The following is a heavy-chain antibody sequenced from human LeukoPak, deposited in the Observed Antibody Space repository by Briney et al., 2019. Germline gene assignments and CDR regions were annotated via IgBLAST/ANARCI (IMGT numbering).Heavy chain of an antibody. Sequence: GGSLRLSCAASGFTFSSYSMNWVRQAPGKGLEWVSYISSSSSTIYYADSVKGRFTISRDNAKDSLYLQMNSLRAEDTAVYYCARDPFYYYYGMDVWGQGTTVTVSS. V-gene: IGHV3-48*01. J-gene: IGHJ6*02. CDR1: GFTFSSYS. CDR3: ARDPFYYYYGMDV. CDR2: ISSSSSTI.